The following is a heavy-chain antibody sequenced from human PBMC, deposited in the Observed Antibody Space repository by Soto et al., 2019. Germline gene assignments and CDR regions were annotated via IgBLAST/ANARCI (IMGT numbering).Heavy chain of an antibody. J-gene: IGHJ4*02. D-gene: IGHD6-13*01. CDR3: ARRYSSSLAF. Sequence: QVQLQESGPGLVKPSETLSLTCTVSGGSISSYYWSWIRQPPGKGLEWIGYIFYSGSTNYNPSLKSPVTISADTSQNPYSLNLSSVTAADTAVYSCARRYSSSLAFWGQGTLVTVSS. V-gene: IGHV4-59*08. CDR1: GGSISSYY. CDR2: IFYSGST.